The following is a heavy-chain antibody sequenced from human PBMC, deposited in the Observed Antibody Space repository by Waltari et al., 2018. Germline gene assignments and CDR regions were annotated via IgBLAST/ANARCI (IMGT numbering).Heavy chain of an antibody. D-gene: IGHD3-9*01. CDR1: GGSISSHY. CDR3: ASLRYFDWLSSEYFQH. V-gene: IGHV4-59*11. Sequence: QVHLQESGPGLVKPAETLSLTCTVPGGSISSHYWSWIRQPPGKGLEWSGYIYYSGSTNYNPSLKSRLTISVDTSKNQFSLKLSSVTAADTAVYYCASLRYFDWLSSEYFQHWGQGTLVTVSS. CDR2: IYYSGST. J-gene: IGHJ1*01.